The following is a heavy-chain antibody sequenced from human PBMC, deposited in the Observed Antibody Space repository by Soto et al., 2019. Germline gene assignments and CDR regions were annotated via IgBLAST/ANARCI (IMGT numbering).Heavy chain of an antibody. D-gene: IGHD3-16*01. CDR2: IYSGGAT. CDR1: GFDVSTNH. CDR3: VRNYGAV. Sequence: EVQLVESGGGLVQPGGSLRLSCAVSGFDVSTNHMTWVRQAPGKGLEWVSIIYSGGATDYAASVKGRLTISRDNSENTLHPQRNSLRGEDTAKDYCVRNYGAVWGQGTTVIVSS. V-gene: IGHV3-66*01. J-gene: IGHJ6*02.